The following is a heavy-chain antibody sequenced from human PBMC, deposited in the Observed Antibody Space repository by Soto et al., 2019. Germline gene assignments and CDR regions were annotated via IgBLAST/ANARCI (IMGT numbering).Heavy chain of an antibody. CDR2: IIPIFGTA. V-gene: IGHV1-69*13. CDR3: AIPSVAGRVDYYYGMDV. D-gene: IGHD6-19*01. J-gene: IGHJ6*02. Sequence: SVKVSCKASGGTFSSYAISWVRQAPGQGLEWMGGIIPIFGTANYAQKFQGRVTITADESTSTAYMELSSLRSEDTAVYYCAIPSVAGRVDYYYGMDVWGQGTTVTVSS. CDR1: GGTFSSYA.